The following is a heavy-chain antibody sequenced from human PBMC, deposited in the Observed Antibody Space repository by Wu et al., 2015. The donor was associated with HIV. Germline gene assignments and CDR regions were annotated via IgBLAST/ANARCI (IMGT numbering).Heavy chain of an antibody. J-gene: IGHJ1*01. D-gene: IGHD1-26*01. CDR2: MNPKSGSA. CDR1: GYTFTSLN. Sequence: QVQLVQSGTVVQKPGASVRVSCRASGYTFTSLNINWIRHAPGRGPEWMGWMNPKSGSAGFGRDFQGRISLTRNNSISTAYMELSGVTSDDTAIYYCARVGVLLTSAELLEYFQHWGQGTRVVVSS. CDR3: ARVGVLLTSAELLEYFQH. V-gene: IGHV1-8*02.